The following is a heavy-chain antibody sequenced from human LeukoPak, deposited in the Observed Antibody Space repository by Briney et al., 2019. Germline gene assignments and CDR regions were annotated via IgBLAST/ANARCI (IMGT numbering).Heavy chain of an antibody. J-gene: IGHJ4*02. CDR1: GFTFSSHW. CDR2: INQDGSET. Sequence: GGSLRLSCAGSGFTFSSHWMNWVRQAPGKGLEWVAHINQDGSETYYVDSVKGRFTISRDNAKNSLYLQMHSLRAEDTAVFYCARDSYRALEYWGQGTLVTVSS. V-gene: IGHV3-7*01. D-gene: IGHD1-14*01. CDR3: ARDSYRALEY.